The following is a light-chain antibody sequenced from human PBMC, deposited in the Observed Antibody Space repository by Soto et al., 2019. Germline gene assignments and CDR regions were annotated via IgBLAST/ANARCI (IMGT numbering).Light chain of an antibody. CDR3: LVSYSGVPEV. CDR1: TGPVTSGHY. J-gene: IGLJ2*01. CDR2: DTN. Sequence: QAVVTQEPSLTVSPGGTVTLTCGSSTGPVTSGHYPYWFQQKPGQAPRTLIYDTNNKHSWTPARFSGSLLGGKATLTLSGAQPEDEADYYCLVSYSGVPEVFGGGTQLTVL. V-gene: IGLV7-46*01.